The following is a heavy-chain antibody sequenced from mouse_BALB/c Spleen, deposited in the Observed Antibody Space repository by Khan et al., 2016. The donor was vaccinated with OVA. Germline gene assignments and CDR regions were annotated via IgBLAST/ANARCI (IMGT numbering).Heavy chain of an antibody. CDR2: ISYSGST. CDR3: ARDGSRYNYAMDY. V-gene: IGHV3-2*02. CDR1: GYSITSDYA. D-gene: IGHD2-3*01. J-gene: IGHJ4*01. Sequence: EVKLLESGPGLVKPSQSLSLTCTVTGYSITSDYAWNWIRQFPGIKLEWMGYISYSGSTNYNPSLKSRISITRDTSKNQFFLQLNSVTTEDTATYYCARDGSRYNYAMDYWGQGTSVTVSS.